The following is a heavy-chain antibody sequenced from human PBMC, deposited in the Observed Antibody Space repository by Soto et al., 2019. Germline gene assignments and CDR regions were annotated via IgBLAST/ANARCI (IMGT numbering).Heavy chain of an antibody. CDR3: ARDGVAAGNTNFAY. J-gene: IGHJ4*01. CDR2: ISGDSGNT. Sequence: GASVKVSCKASGYMFTKSAMHWVRQAPGQRLEWMGWISGDSGNTKYSPKLQDRVTITRVTSASTAYMELSSLRSEDTALYYCARDGVAAGNTNFAYWGQGTLVTVSS. D-gene: IGHD6-19*01. CDR1: GYMFTKSA. V-gene: IGHV1-3*01.